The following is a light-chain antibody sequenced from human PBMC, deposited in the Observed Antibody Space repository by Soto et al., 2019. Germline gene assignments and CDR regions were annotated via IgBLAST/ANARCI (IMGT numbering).Light chain of an antibody. Sequence: EIVLTQSPGTLSLSPGERATLSCRASQSVSSSYLAWYQQKPGQAPGLLIYGASSRATRIPDRFSGSGSGTDFTLTISRLEPEDFSVYYCQQYGSSPTFGQGTKLEIK. V-gene: IGKV3-20*01. J-gene: IGKJ2*01. CDR3: QQYGSSPT. CDR2: GAS. CDR1: QSVSSSY.